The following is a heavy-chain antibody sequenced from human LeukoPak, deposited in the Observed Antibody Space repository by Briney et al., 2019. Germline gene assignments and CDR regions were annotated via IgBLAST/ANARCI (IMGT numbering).Heavy chain of an antibody. CDR2: IGTDGAYT. CDR3: VRDGQQLAFDK. V-gene: IGHV3-74*01. D-gene: IGHD6-13*01. J-gene: IGHJ4*02. CDR1: GFTFGNYW. Sequence: GGSLRLSCAASGFTFGNYWMDWVRQTAEKGLVWVSRIGTDGAYTSSADSVKGRFTMSRDNAKNTLYLQMNSLRVEDTAVYYCVRDGQQLAFDKWGQGTLVTVSS.